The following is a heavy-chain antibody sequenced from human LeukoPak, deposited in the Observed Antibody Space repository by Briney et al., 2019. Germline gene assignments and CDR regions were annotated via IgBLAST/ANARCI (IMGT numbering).Heavy chain of an antibody. CDR2: ISSSGTTK. Sequence: GGSLRLSCAASGFTFSDYYMSWIRQAPGKGLECVSYISSSGTTKYYADSVKGRFTISRDNAKRSLYLRMNSLRDEDTAVYYCARDYYDARRAYGMDVWGQGTTVTVSS. CDR1: GFTFSDYY. J-gene: IGHJ6*02. D-gene: IGHD3-22*01. V-gene: IGHV3-11*01. CDR3: ARDYYDARRAYGMDV.